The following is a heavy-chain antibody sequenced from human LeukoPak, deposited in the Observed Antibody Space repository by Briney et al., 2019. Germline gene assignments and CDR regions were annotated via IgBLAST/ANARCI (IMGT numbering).Heavy chain of an antibody. D-gene: IGHD2-2*01. Sequence: GGSLRLSCAASGVSFSSYAMHWVRQAPGKGLEWVAVIWNDASNKYYTDSVKGRFTISRDNSKNMLYLQMNSLRAEDTAVYYCAKDICDSTSCYVWFDPWGQGTLVTVSS. CDR2: IWNDASNK. CDR1: GVSFSSYA. J-gene: IGHJ5*02. CDR3: AKDICDSTSCYVWFDP. V-gene: IGHV3-33*03.